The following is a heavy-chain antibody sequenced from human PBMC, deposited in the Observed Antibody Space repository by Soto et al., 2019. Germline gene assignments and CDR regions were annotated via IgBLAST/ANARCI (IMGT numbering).Heavy chain of an antibody. D-gene: IGHD3-16*01. CDR2: VSHRGST. CDR1: GGSISSSSVY. J-gene: IGHJ6*03. Sequence: PSETLSITCTVSGGSISSSSVYWGWVRQPPGKGLEWIGSVSHRGSTYYNPSLTSRVTISVDTSKNHFSLKLNSVTAADTAVYYCVSPYNFYFMDVWGKGTPVTVSS. CDR3: VSPYNFYFMDV. V-gene: IGHV4-39*02.